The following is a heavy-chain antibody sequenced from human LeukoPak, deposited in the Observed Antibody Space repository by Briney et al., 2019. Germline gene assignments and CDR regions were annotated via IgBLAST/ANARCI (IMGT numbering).Heavy chain of an antibody. D-gene: IGHD3-16*02. J-gene: IGHJ6*03. Sequence: ASVKVSCKASGYTFTGYYMHWVRQAPGQGLEWMGWINPNSGDTKYAQKFQGRVTMTRDTSISTGYMELSRLTSDDTAVYYCARVDAVRLGDLSPHSPYFYYMDVWGKGTTVTVSS. CDR2: INPNSGDT. V-gene: IGHV1-2*02. CDR1: GYTFTGYY. CDR3: ARVDAVRLGDLSPHSPYFYYMDV.